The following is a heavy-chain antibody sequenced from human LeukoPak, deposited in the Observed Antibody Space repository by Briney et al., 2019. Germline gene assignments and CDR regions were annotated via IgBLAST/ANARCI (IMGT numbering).Heavy chain of an antibody. CDR3: VRYRYCGGDCYSPC. J-gene: IGHJ4*02. Sequence: GGSLRLFCAASGFTFNHYWMHWVRQAPGKGLVWVSRINGEGSSTAYADSVKGRFTISRDNAKNTLYLQMNSLRAEDSAVYYCVRYRYCGGDCYSPCWGQGTLVTVSS. D-gene: IGHD2-21*02. V-gene: IGHV3-74*01. CDR1: GFTFNHYW. CDR2: INGEGSST.